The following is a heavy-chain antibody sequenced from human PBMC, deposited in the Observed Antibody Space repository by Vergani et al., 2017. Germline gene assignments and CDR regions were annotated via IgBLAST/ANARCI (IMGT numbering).Heavy chain of an antibody. J-gene: IGHJ3*02. D-gene: IGHD6-19*01. V-gene: IGHV3-23*01. CDR1: GFTFIMHA. CDR3: AKVGRSEVAGTFGAFDI. CDR2: LSVSDRRT. Sequence: EVQLLESGGDLVQPGGSLRLSCAASGFTFIMHAMSWVRQAPVKGLEWGSTLSVSDRRTHYADSVKGRFTISRDNSKNTLFLHMNSLRPEDTAVYYCAKVGRSEVAGTFGAFDIWGQGTMVTVSS.